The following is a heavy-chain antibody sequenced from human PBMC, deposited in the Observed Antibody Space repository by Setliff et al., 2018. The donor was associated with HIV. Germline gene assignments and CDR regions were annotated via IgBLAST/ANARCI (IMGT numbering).Heavy chain of an antibody. J-gene: IGHJ6*03. D-gene: IGHD6-19*01. Sequence: SVKVSCKVSGYTLTGLSMRWVRQAPGQGLEWMGGIIPIFGTANYAQKFQGRVTITADESTSTAYMELSSLRSEDTAVYYCASAHTVAGLGYYYYYMDVWGKGTTVTVSS. CDR1: GYTLTGLS. V-gene: IGHV1-69*13. CDR3: ASAHTVAGLGYYYYYMDV. CDR2: IIPIFGTA.